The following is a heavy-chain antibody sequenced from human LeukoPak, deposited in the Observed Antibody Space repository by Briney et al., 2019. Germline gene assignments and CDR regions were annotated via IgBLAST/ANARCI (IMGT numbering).Heavy chain of an antibody. D-gene: IGHD3-16*01. CDR1: GGSISSYY. CDR2: IYYSGST. Sequence: SETLSLTCTVSGGSISSYYWSWIRQPPGKGLEWIGYIYYSGSTNYNPSLKSRVTISVDTSKNQFSLKLSSVTAADTAVYYCVRLDSVLGAIDYWGQGTLVTVSS. J-gene: IGHJ4*02. V-gene: IGHV4-59*08. CDR3: VRLDSVLGAIDY.